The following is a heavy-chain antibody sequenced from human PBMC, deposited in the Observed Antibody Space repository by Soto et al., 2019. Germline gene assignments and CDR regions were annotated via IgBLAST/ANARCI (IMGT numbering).Heavy chain of an antibody. D-gene: IGHD6-19*01. CDR2: IYSGGST. CDR3: ARHLWSSAWKNYFDY. V-gene: IGHV3-53*01. J-gene: IGHJ4*02. CDR1: GFTVGSDY. Sequence: EVQLVESGGDLIQPGGSLRLSCAASGFTVGSDYMSWVRQAPGKGLEWVSVIYSGGSTYYADSVKGRFTISRDDSKNTLYLQMYSLRAADTGIYYCARHLWSSAWKNYFDYWGQGTLVTVSS.